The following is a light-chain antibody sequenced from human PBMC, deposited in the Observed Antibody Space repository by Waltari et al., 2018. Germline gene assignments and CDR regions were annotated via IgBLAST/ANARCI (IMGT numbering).Light chain of an antibody. CDR3: LLSYNSVRV. CDR2: DKS. J-gene: IGLJ3*02. Sequence: QAVVTQEPSLTVSPGGTVTLTCGSSTGAVTSGHYPYCFQQKPGQAPTMLYYDKSNGPPRRRVRFSGSLLGGKAALTLSGAQPEDEADYYCLLSYNSVRVFGGGTKLTFL. CDR1: TGAVTSGHY. V-gene: IGLV7-46*01.